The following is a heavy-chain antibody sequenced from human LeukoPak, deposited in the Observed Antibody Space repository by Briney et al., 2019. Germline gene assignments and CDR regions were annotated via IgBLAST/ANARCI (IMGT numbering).Heavy chain of an antibody. J-gene: IGHJ3*01. V-gene: IGHV3-23*01. CDR3: GRDTHGDYVGAFEF. CDR2: IHGNGETT. CDR1: GFMFSRYG. D-gene: IGHD3-16*01. Sequence: PGGSLRLSCVGSGFMFSRYGLIWVRQAPGKGLEWVSGIHGNGETTYYGDSVKGRFTISRDNSKSTLYLQMNSLRVEDTAEYFCGRDTHGDYVGAFEFWGQGTKVAVSS.